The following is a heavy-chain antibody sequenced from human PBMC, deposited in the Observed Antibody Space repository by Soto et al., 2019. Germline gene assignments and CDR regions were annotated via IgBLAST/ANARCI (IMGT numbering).Heavy chain of an antibody. CDR2: INGDGSFT. Sequence: PGGSLRLSCGASGFTFSNYWMHWVRQAPGEGLVWVSRINGDGSFTRFADSVKGRFTISRDNAKNTLYLQVNSLRVDDTAVYYCATVGGGSGNFDYWGQGTLVTVYS. J-gene: IGHJ4*02. CDR3: ATVGGGSGNFDY. V-gene: IGHV3-74*01. D-gene: IGHD3-10*01. CDR1: GFTFSNYW.